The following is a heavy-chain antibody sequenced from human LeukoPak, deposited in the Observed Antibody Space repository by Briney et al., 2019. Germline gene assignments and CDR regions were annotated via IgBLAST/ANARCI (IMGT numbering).Heavy chain of an antibody. J-gene: IGHJ3*02. V-gene: IGHV1-46*01. D-gene: IGHD4-17*01. CDR2: INPSGGST. CDR3: ARVATVTTWKSAFDI. Sequence: GASVQVSCKASGYTFTSYYMHWVRQASGQGLEWMGIINPSGGSTSYAQKFQGRVTMTRDTSTSTVYMDLSSLRSEDTAVYYCARVATVTTWKSAFDIWGQGTMVIVSS. CDR1: GYTFTSYY.